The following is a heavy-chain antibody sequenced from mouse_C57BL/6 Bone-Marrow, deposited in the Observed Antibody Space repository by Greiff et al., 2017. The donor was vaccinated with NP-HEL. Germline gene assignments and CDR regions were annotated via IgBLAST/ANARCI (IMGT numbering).Heavy chain of an antibody. CDR1: GYAFTNYL. D-gene: IGHD2-3*01. Sequence: QVQLQQSGAELVRPGTSVKVSCKASGYAFTNYLIEWVKQRPGQGLAWIGVINPGSGGTNYNEKFKGKATLTADKSSSTAYMQLSSLTSENSAVYFSARAVGYFPRFAYWGQGTLVTVSA. CDR3: ARAVGYFPRFAY. CDR2: INPGSGGT. V-gene: IGHV1-54*01. J-gene: IGHJ3*01.